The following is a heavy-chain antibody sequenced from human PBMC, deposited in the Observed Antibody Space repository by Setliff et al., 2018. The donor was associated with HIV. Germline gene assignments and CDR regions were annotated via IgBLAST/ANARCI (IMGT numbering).Heavy chain of an antibody. CDR2: IYSGGGST. Sequence: PGGSLRLSCAASGFTFNSYEMNWVRQSPGKGLEWVSLIYSGGGSTYYADSVKGRFTISRDNSKNTLYLQMKSLRAEDTAVYYCAKVGTYSSTWYFDLWGRGTLVTVSS. CDR3: AKVGTYSSTWYFDL. V-gene: IGHV3-23*03. D-gene: IGHD6-13*01. J-gene: IGHJ2*01. CDR1: GFTFNSYE.